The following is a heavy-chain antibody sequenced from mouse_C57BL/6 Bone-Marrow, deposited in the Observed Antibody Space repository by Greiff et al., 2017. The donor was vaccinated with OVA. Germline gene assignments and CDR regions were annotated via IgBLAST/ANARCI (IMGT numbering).Heavy chain of an antibody. CDR1: GYTFTSYW. CDR3: TRWGGNYVYYAMDY. CDR2: ISPGNSDT. Sequence: EVQLQQSGTVLARPGASVKMSCKTSGYTFTSYWMHWVKQRPGQGLEWIGAISPGNSDTSYNQKFKGKAKLTAVTSASTAYMELSSLTNEDSAVYYCTRWGGNYVYYAMDYWGQGTSVTVSS. V-gene: IGHV1-5*01. D-gene: IGHD2-1*01. J-gene: IGHJ4*01.